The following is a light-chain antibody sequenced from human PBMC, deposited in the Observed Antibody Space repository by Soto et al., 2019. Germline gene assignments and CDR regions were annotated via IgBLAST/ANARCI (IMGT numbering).Light chain of an antibody. V-gene: IGKV3-11*01. Sequence: EIVLTQSPAPLYFSPGERATLSCRARQSVSSYLAWYHQKPGQAPRLLIYDASNRATGIPARFSGSGSGTDFTLTIRGLEPEDFAVYYGHQRSNWPEVTGGHGTRLEIK. J-gene: IGKJ5*01. CDR3: HQRSNWPEVT. CDR1: QSVSSY. CDR2: DAS.